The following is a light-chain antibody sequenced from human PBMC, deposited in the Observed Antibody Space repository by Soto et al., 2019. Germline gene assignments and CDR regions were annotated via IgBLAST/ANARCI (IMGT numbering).Light chain of an antibody. J-gene: IGKJ2*01. V-gene: IGKV3-20*01. CDR2: GAS. CDR3: LRYGDSPPAHT. Sequence: EIVLTQSPGTVSLSPGERATHSCRASQSVSSGNLAWYRQKPGQAPSLLIFGASNRATGIPDRFSGSGSGTDFTLTISRLEPEDCAVYYCLRYGDSPPAHTFGQGTKLEIK. CDR1: QSVSSGN.